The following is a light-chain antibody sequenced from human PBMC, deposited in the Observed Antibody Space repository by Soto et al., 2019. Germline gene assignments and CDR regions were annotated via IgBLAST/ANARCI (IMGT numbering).Light chain of an antibody. Sequence: MSQSPATLSVSPGERSTLSCSASQSVSSSSLAWYQQKRGQAPRLLIHGASSRATGIPDRFSGSGSGTDFTLTISRLEPEDFAVYYCQQYGGSPRTFGQGTKVDIK. V-gene: IGKV3-20*01. CDR2: GAS. CDR1: QSVSSSS. CDR3: QQYGGSPRT. J-gene: IGKJ1*01.